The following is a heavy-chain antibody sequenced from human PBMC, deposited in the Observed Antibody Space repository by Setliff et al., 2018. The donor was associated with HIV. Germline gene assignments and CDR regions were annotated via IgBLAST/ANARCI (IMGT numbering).Heavy chain of an antibody. CDR3: ARRPRYDYVWGSYHGNFDY. Sequence: SETLSLTCTVSGGSISSSSYYWGWIRQPPGKGLEWIGSIYYSGSTYYNPSLKSRVTISVDTSKNQFSLKLSSVTAADTAVYYCARRPRYDYVWGSYHGNFDYWGQGTLVTVSS. CDR2: IYYSGST. J-gene: IGHJ4*02. CDR1: GGSISSSSYY. D-gene: IGHD3-16*02. V-gene: IGHV4-39*01.